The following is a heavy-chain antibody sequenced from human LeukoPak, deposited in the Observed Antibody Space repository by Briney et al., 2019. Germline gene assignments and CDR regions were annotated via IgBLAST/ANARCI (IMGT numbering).Heavy chain of an antibody. D-gene: IGHD2-8*01. CDR3: ARAQGYCTNGVCAYYFDY. CDR2: MNPNSGNT. J-gene: IGHJ4*02. Sequence: ASVTVSCKASGYTFTSYDINWVRQATGQELEWMGWMNPNSGNTGYPHKFQGRVTITMNTSISTAYMELSSLRSEDTAVYYCARAQGYCTNGVCAYYFDYWGQGTLVTVSS. CDR1: GYTFTSYD. V-gene: IGHV1-8*03.